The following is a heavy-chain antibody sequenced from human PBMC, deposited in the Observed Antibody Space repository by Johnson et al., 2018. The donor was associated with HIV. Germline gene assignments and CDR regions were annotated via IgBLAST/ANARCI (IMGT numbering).Heavy chain of an antibody. CDR2: ISYDGSNK. D-gene: IGHD6-19*01. J-gene: IGHJ3*01. V-gene: IGHV3-30*04. Sequence: QVQLVESGGGVVQPGRSLRLSCAASGFTFSSYVMHWVRQAPGKGLEWVALISYDGSNKYYADSVKGRFTISRDNVKNSLYLQMNSLRVEDTALYYCAREGPGYSSGWYAFDLWGQGTMVTVSS. CDR3: AREGPGYSSGWYAFDL. CDR1: GFTFSSYV.